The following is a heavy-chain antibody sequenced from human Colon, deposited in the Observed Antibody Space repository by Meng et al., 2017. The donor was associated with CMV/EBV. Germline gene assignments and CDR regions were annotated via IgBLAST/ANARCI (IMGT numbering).Heavy chain of an antibody. CDR2: VYISGNT. Sequence: GQSRRPGPGLVNLSETRSLPCTVSGASITSYYWSWIRQPAGKGLEWIGRVYISGNTNYNPSLKSRVTMSIDTSKNQLSLNIRSVTAADTAVYYCARDSNLSGLAYWGQGTLVTVSS. V-gene: IGHV4-4*07. D-gene: IGHD3-10*01. J-gene: IGHJ4*02. CDR3: ARDSNLSGLAY. CDR1: GASITSYY.